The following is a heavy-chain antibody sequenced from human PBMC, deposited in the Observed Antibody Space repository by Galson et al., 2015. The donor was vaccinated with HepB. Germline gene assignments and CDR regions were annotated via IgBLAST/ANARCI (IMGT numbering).Heavy chain of an antibody. CDR2: IIPIFGTA. Sequence: SVKVSCKASGYTFTSYAMHWVRQAPGQGLEWMGGIIPIFGTANYAQKFQGRVTITADESTSTAYMELSSLRSEDTAVYYCARDIFDRGTYYYGSGILERAFDIWGQGTMVTVSS. D-gene: IGHD3-10*01. J-gene: IGHJ3*02. CDR3: ARDIFDRGTYYYGSGILERAFDI. CDR1: GYTFTSYA. V-gene: IGHV1-69*13.